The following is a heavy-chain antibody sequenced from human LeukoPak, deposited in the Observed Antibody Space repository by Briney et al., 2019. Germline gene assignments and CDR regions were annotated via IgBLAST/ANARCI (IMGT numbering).Heavy chain of an antibody. CDR1: GFTFSNYA. V-gene: IGHV3-30*07. CDR3: ASRGYSYGYSF. J-gene: IGHJ4*02. Sequence: GGSLRLSCAASGFTFSNYAVHWVRQAPGKGLEWVAVISYDGTDKYYADSVKGRFTISRDNAKNSLYLQMNSLRAEDTAVYYCASRGYSYGYSFWGQGTLVTVSS. D-gene: IGHD5-18*01. CDR2: ISYDGTDK.